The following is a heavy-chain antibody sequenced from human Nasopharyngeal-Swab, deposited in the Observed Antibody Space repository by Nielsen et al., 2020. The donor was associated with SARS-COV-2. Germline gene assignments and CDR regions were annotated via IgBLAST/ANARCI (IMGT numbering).Heavy chain of an antibody. V-gene: IGHV1-2*04. CDR2: INPNSGGT. CDR3: ERGGEVGATADFDY. CDR1: GYTFTGYY. D-gene: IGHD1-26*01. Sequence: ASVNVSCQASGYTFTGYYMHWVRQPPGQGLEWMGWINPNSGGTNYAQKLQGWVTMTRDTSHSTAYMELNRLRTDGTAVYYWERGGEVGATADFDYWGQGTLVTVSS. J-gene: IGHJ4*02.